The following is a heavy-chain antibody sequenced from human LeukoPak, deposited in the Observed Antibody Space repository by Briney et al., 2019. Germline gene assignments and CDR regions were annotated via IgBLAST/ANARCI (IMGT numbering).Heavy chain of an antibody. CDR1: GFTFSIYA. D-gene: IGHD6-6*01. CDR3: ASRRYSTSALDAFNI. J-gene: IGHJ3*02. CDR2: ISDSGDST. Sequence: GGSLRLSCAASGFTFSIYAMTWVRQAPGKELEWVSTISDSGDSTYFADSVKGRFTISRDNSKNTLYLQMNGLRAEDAALYYCASRRYSTSALDAFNIWGHGTMVTVSS. V-gene: IGHV3-23*01.